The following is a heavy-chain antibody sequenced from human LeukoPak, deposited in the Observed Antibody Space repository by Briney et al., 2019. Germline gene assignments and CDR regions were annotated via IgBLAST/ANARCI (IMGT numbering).Heavy chain of an antibody. J-gene: IGHJ4*02. CDR3: TTRGGSFSIFDY. CDR2: IKSKTDGGTT. CDR1: GFTFSDAW. V-gene: IGHV3-15*01. Sequence: GGSLRLSCAASGFTFSDAWMSWVRQAPGKGLEWVGRIKSKTDGGTTDYAAPVKGRFTISRDDSKSTLYLQMNSLKTEDTAVNYCTTRGGSFSIFDYWGQGTLVTVSS. D-gene: IGHD1-26*01.